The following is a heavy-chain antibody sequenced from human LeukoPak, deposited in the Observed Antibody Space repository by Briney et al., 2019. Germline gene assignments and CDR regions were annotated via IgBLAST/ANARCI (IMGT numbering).Heavy chain of an antibody. V-gene: IGHV4-59*01. D-gene: IGHD3-10*01. CDR1: GGSISSYY. J-gene: IGHJ4*02. CDR2: IYYSGST. CDR3: AGEDGDYYGSGTPPKALYYFDY. Sequence: SETLSLTCTVSGGSISSYYWSRIRQPPGKGLEWIGYIYYSGSTNYNPSLKSRVTISVDTSKNQFSLKLSSVTAADTAVYYCAGEDGDYYGSGTPPKALYYFDYWGQGTLVTVSS.